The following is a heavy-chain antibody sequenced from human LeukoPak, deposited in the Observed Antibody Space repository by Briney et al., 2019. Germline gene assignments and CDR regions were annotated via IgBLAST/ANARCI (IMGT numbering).Heavy chain of an antibody. CDR3: ARDHLWGFDF. V-gene: IGHV6-1*01. J-gene: IGHJ4*02. D-gene: IGHD3-16*01. CDR1: GDSVSANSVA. Sequence: QTLSLTCAISGDSVSANSVAWNWIRQSPSRGLEWLGRTYYRFKWYNDYALSVKSRITINPDTSKNQFSLQLNSVTPEDTAVYYCARDHLWGFDFWGQGTLVTVSS. CDR2: TYYRFKWYN.